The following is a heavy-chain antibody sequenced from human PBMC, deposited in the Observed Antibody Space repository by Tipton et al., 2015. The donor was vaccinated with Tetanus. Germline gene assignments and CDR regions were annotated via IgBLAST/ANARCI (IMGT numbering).Heavy chain of an antibody. J-gene: IGHJ3*02. D-gene: IGHD3-22*01. V-gene: IGHV1-8*01. CDR3: ARGRYYYDSSGYWDAFDI. CDR1: GYTFTSYD. Sequence: QLVQSGAEVKKPGASVKVSCKASGYTFTSYDINWVRQATGQGLEWMGWMNPNSGNTGYAQKFQGRVTMTRNTSISTAYMELSSLRSEDAAVYYWARGRYYYDSSGYWDAFDIWGQGTMVTVSS. CDR2: MNPNSGNT.